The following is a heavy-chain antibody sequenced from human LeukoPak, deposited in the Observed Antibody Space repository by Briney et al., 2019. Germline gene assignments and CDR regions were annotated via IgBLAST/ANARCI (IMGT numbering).Heavy chain of an antibody. CDR3: ARGKDGSGTYYFDY. V-gene: IGHV4-4*02. Sequence: SETLSLTCAVSGASISSSNWGSWGRQPPGKGLEWIGEIYHSGRTNYNPSLKSRVTISVDKSKNQFSLKLSSVTAADTAVYYCARGKDGSGTYYFDYWGQGTLVTVSS. CDR2: IYHSGRT. J-gene: IGHJ4*02. D-gene: IGHD3-10*01. CDR1: GASISSSNW.